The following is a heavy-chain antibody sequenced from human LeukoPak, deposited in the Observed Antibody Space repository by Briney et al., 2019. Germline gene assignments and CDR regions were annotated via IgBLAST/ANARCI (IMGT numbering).Heavy chain of an antibody. CDR2: IIPIFGTA. CDR3: ARGSYYYGSGWAAFDI. CDR1: GGTFSSYA. J-gene: IGHJ6*04. D-gene: IGHD3-10*01. Sequence: GASVKVSCKASGGTFSSYAISWVRQAPGQGLEWMGGIIPIFGTANYAQKFQGGVTITTDESTSTAYMELSSLRSEDTAVYYCARGSYYYGSGWAAFDIRGKGTTVTVSS. V-gene: IGHV1-69*05.